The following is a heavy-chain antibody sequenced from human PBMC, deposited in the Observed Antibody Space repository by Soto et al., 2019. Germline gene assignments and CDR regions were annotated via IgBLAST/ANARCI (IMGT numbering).Heavy chain of an antibody. CDR2: IYYSGST. J-gene: IGHJ6*02. Sequence: SETLSLTCTVSGGSISSGGYYWSWIRQHPGKGLEWIGYIYYSGSTYYNPSLKSRVTISVDTSKNQFSLKLSSVTAADTAVYYCARTYCSSTSCYNPYYYYGMDVWGQGTTVTVSS. CDR3: ARTYCSSTSCYNPYYYYGMDV. V-gene: IGHV4-31*03. D-gene: IGHD2-2*02. CDR1: GGSISSGGYY.